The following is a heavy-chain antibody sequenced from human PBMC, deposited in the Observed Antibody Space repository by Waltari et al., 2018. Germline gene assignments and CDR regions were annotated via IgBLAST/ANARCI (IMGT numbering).Heavy chain of an antibody. D-gene: IGHD5-12*01. J-gene: IGHJ4*02. Sequence: QVQLQESGPGLVKPSETLSLTCTVSGGSISSYYWSWIRQPPGKGLEWIGYIYYSGSTNYHPSLKSRVTISVDTSKNQFSLKLSSVTAADTAVYYCARGEMATIDYWGQGTLVTVSS. CDR1: GGSISSYY. CDR3: ARGEMATIDY. CDR2: IYYSGST. V-gene: IGHV4-59*01.